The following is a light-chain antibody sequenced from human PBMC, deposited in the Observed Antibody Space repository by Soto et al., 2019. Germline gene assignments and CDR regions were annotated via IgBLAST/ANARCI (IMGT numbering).Light chain of an antibody. CDR3: SSYTSSSTLGV. J-gene: IGLJ1*01. CDR2: DVS. V-gene: IGLV2-14*03. Sequence: QSVLTQPASVSGSPGQSITISCTGTSSDVGGYNYVSWYQQLPGKAPKLMIYDVSNRPSGVSDRFSGSKSGNTASLTISGLQAEDEADYYCSSYTSSSTLGVFGTGTKLTDL. CDR1: SSDVGGYNY.